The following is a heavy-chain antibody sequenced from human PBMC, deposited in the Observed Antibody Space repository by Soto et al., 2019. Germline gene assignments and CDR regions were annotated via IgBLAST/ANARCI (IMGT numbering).Heavy chain of an antibody. J-gene: IGHJ5*02. V-gene: IGHV3-23*01. Sequence: GGSLRLSCAASGFAFTSSAMYWVRQAPGKGLEWVSAIGAGSAGTHYADSLQGRFTISRDDSKNILYLQMDSLKAEDTAVYYCEATRLPVARTRYFDPWGQGTHVTVYS. CDR3: EATRLPVARTRYFDP. CDR1: GFAFTSSA. CDR2: IGAGSAGT. D-gene: IGHD6-19*01.